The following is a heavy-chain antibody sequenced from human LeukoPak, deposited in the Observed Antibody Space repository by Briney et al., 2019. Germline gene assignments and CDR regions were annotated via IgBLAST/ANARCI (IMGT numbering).Heavy chain of an antibody. CDR3: ARDVDSDPRVWFDP. Sequence: SETLSLTCAVYGGSFSGYYWSWIRQPPGKGLEWIGEINHSGSTNYNPSLKSRVTISVDTSKNQFSLKLSSVTAADTAVYYCARDVDSDPRVWFDPWGQGTLVTVSS. V-gene: IGHV4-34*01. CDR2: INHSGST. J-gene: IGHJ5*02. CDR1: GGSFSGYY.